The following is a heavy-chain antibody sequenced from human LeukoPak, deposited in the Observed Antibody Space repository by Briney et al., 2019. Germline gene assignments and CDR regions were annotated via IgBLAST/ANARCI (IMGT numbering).Heavy chain of an antibody. CDR1: GGSISSYY. V-gene: IGHV4-59*01. CDR3: ARGLAAAGYFDY. Sequence: PSETLSLTCTVSGGSISSYYWSWIRQPPGKGLEWIGYIYCSGSTNYNPSLKSRVTISVDTSKNQFSLKLSSVTAADTAVYYCARGLAAAGYFDYWGQGTLVTVSS. D-gene: IGHD6-13*01. CDR2: IYCSGST. J-gene: IGHJ4*02.